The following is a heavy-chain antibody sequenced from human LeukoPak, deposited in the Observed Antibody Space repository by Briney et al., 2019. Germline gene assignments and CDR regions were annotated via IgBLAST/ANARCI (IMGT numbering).Heavy chain of an antibody. CDR2: ISGSGGST. CDR3: AKRGPYSSGWADY. Sequence: PGGSLRLSCAASGFTFSSYAMSWVRQAPGEGLEWVSAISGSGGSTYCADSVKGRFTISRDNSKSTLYLQMNSLRAEDTAVYYCAKRGPYSSGWADYWGQGTLVTVSS. V-gene: IGHV3-23*01. J-gene: IGHJ4*02. D-gene: IGHD6-19*01. CDR1: GFTFSSYA.